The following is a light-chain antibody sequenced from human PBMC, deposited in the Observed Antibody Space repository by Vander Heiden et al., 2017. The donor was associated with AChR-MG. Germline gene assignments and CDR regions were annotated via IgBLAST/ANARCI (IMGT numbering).Light chain of an antibody. CDR2: EDS. CDR3: HVWDTTTDQGV. CDR1: DIGSKN. Sequence: SYVLTQTPSVSVAPGQTARTTCGGNDIGSKNVNWYQQKSGQAPVLVVYEDSDGPSGIPDRFSGSNSGNTAALTISRVEAGDEAAYYCHVWDTTTDQGVFGGGTKLTVL. J-gene: IGLJ2*01. V-gene: IGLV3-21*02.